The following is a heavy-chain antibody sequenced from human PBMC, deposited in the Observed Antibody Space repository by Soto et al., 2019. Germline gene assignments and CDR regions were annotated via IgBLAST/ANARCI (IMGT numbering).Heavy chain of an antibody. V-gene: IGHV3-74*01. CDR2: ISTDGTTT. D-gene: IGHD4-17*01. J-gene: IGHJ5*01. CDR3: IRDRTTVTLFDS. Sequence: PGGSLTLSCAASGFSFSSHWMHWVRQAPGKGLVWVSRISTDGTTTGYADSVKGRFTISRDNARNTVYMQMNSLRAEDTAVYYCIRDRTTVTLFDSWGQGTLATVS. CDR1: GFSFSSHW.